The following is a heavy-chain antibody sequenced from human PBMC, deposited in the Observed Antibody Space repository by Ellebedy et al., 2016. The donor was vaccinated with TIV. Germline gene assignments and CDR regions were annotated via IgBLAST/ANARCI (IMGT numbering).Heavy chain of an antibody. Sequence: ASVKVSXXASGYTFTSYGISWVRQAPGQGLEWMGWISAYNGNTNYAQKLQGRVTMTTDTSTSTAYMELRSLRSDDTAVYYCARGGDYSNYWWFDPWGQGTLVTVSS. CDR1: GYTFTSYG. CDR3: ARGGDYSNYWWFDP. CDR2: ISAYNGNT. J-gene: IGHJ5*02. D-gene: IGHD4-11*01. V-gene: IGHV1-18*01.